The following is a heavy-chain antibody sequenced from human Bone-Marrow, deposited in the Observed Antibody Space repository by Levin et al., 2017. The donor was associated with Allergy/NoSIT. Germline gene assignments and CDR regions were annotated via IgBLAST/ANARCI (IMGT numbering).Heavy chain of an antibody. CDR3: VRGPDDL. D-gene: IGHD2-2*01. J-gene: IGHJ5*02. Sequence: GGSLRLSCAASGFIFNDYYMGWIRQAPGKGLEWISYISSSGYTTYYAESVKGRFTISRDNAKNSVSLQMNSLRADDTALYYCVRGPDDLWGQGTLVTVSS. CDR1: GFIFNDYY. V-gene: IGHV3-11*01. CDR2: ISSSGYTT.